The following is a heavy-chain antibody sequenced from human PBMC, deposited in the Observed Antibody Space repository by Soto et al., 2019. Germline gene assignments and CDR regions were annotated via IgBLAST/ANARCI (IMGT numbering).Heavy chain of an antibody. CDR2: INSDGSRT. CDR3: ARGDGDYYDGNGYLGRH. CDR1: GFTFSSYW. D-gene: IGHD3-22*01. J-gene: IGHJ4*02. V-gene: IGHV3-74*01. Sequence: EVQLVESGGGLVQPGGSLRLSCAASGFTFSSYWMHWVRQAPGKGLVWVSLINSDGSRTSYADSAKGRFTISRDNAKNTLYLQMNSLRAEDTAVYSCARGDGDYYDGNGYLGRHWGQGTLVTVAS.